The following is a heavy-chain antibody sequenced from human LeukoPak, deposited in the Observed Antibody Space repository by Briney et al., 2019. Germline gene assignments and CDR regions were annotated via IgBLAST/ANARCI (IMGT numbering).Heavy chain of an antibody. CDR3: ARGSDGYNPDY. D-gene: IGHD5-24*01. Sequence: GTTNYNPSLKSRVTMSVDTSKNQFSLKLSSVTAADTAVYYCARGSDGYNPDYWGQGTLVTVSS. J-gene: IGHJ4*02. V-gene: IGHV4-4*07. CDR2: GTT.